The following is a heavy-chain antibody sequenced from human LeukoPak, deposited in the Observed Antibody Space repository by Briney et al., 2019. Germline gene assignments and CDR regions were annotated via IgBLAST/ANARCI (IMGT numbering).Heavy chain of an antibody. J-gene: IGHJ1*01. CDR1: GFTFNNYA. Sequence: GGSLRLSCAASGFTFNNYALHWVRHAPGKDLEWVSGISWSSGSIGYADSVKGRFTISRDNAKSSLYLQMSSLRPEDTALYYCAKDVSAYPKYFHHWGQGTLVTVSS. V-gene: IGHV3-9*01. CDR2: ISWSSGSI. D-gene: IGHD3-16*01. CDR3: AKDVSAYPKYFHH.